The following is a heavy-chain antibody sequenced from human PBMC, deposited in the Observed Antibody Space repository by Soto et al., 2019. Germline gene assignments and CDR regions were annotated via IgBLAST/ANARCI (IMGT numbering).Heavy chain of an antibody. J-gene: IGHJ4*02. D-gene: IGHD5-12*01. CDR2: IIPMLDTT. CDR3: ARGDIVASTFFDY. CDR1: GGTFSSYT. Sequence: QVQLVQSGAEVKKPGSSVIVSCKASGGTFSSYTINWVRQAPGQGLEWVGGIIPMLDTTTFAQKFQGRVTITAYDSTSTAYMERSSLISEDTDMYYCARGDIVASTFFDYWGQGTLVTVSS. V-gene: IGHV1-69*01.